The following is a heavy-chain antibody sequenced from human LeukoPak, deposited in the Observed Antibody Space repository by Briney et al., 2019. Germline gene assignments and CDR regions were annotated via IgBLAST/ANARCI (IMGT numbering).Heavy chain of an antibody. CDR1: GGSISSYY. Sequence: SETLSLTCTVSGGSISSYYWSWIRQPPGKGLEWIGYIYYSGTTNYNPSLKSRVTISVATSKSQFSLRLSSVTAADTAVYYCASLGTAMGFDYWGQGTLVTVSS. CDR3: ASLGTAMGFDY. D-gene: IGHD1-14*01. V-gene: IGHV4-59*08. J-gene: IGHJ4*02. CDR2: IYYSGTT.